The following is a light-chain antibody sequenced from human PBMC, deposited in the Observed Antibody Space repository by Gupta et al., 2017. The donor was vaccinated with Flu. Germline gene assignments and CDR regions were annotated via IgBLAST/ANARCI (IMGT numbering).Light chain of an antibody. J-gene: IGLJ2*01. CDR1: ANVGSDC. V-gene: IGLV1-47*02. CDR2: VNN. CDR3: AAGDDGGGGPL. Sequence: ANVGSDCMDCDHQVPGTAPNLLIYVNNKRHAGVPDRFSASRSGTSASLAISGLQTEEEGVYYCAAGDDGGGGPLFGGGTRRAVL.